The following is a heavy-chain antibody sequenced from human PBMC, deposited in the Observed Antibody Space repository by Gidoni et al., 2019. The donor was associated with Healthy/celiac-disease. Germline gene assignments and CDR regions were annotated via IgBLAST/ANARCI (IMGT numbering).Heavy chain of an antibody. CDR3: ARSVYSSSWYGDWFDP. CDR2: ISPGDSDT. CDR1: GYSFTSQW. J-gene: IGHJ5*02. Sequence: EVQLVQSGAEVKKPGEPRKISCKGSGYSFTSQWIGWVRQMPGKGLEWMGIISPGDSDTRYSPSFQGQVTISADKSISTAYLQWSSLKASDTAMYYCARSVYSSSWYGDWFDPWGQGTLVTVSS. D-gene: IGHD6-13*01. V-gene: IGHV5-51*01.